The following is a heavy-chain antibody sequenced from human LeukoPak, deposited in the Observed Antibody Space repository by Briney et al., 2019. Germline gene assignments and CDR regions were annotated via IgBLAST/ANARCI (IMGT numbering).Heavy chain of an antibody. CDR2: IIPILGIA. Sequence: SVKVSCKASGGTFSSYAISWVRQAPGQGLEWMGRIIPILGIANYAQKFQGRVTITADESTSTAYMELSSLRSEDTAVYYCARDLSSSGFDAFDIWGQGTMVTVSS. J-gene: IGHJ3*02. CDR3: ARDLSSSGFDAFDI. D-gene: IGHD3-22*01. CDR1: GGTFSSYA. V-gene: IGHV1-69*04.